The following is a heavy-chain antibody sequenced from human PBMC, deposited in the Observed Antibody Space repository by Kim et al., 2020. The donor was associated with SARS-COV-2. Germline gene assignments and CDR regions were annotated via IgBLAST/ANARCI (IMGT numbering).Heavy chain of an antibody. D-gene: IGHD3-9*01. J-gene: IGHJ3*02. CDR3: ARDGYYDILTGTGAFDI. V-gene: IGHV1-69*04. Sequence: QGRVTITANKSTSTAYMELSSLRSEDTAVYYCARDGYYDILTGTGAFDIWGQGTMVTVSS.